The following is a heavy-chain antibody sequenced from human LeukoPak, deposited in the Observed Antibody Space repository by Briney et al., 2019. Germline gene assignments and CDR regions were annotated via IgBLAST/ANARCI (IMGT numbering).Heavy chain of an antibody. CDR2: INSKSGGA. V-gene: IGHV1-2*02. J-gene: IGHJ4*02. Sequence: ASVKVSCKASGYTFTGYYMHWVRQAPGQGLEWMGWINSKSGGANYAEKFRGRVTMTRDTSISTAYLELSSLRSDDAAVYFCARAFIANHFDYWGQGTLITVSS. D-gene: IGHD6-13*01. CDR3: ARAFIANHFDY. CDR1: GYTFTGYY.